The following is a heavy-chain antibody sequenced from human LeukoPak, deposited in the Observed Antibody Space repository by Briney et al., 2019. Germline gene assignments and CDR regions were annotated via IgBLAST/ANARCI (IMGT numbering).Heavy chain of an antibody. D-gene: IGHD3-3*01. CDR2: ISAYNGNT. Sequence: ASVKVSCKASGYTFTSYGISWVRQPPGQGHEWMGWISAYNGNTNYAQKLQGRVTMTTDTSTRKAYMELRSLRSDDTGVYYCARVSRITIFGVVLNAFDIWGQGTMVTVSS. CDR3: ARVSRITIFGVVLNAFDI. J-gene: IGHJ3*02. CDR1: GYTFTSYG. V-gene: IGHV1-18*01.